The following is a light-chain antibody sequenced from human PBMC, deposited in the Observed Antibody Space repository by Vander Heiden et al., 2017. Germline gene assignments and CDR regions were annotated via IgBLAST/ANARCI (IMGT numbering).Light chain of an antibody. CDR2: GAS. J-gene: IGKJ1*01. V-gene: IGKV3-15*01. CDR1: QSVSSN. CDR3: QQYNNWPPWT. Sequence: EIVMTQSPATLPVSPGERATLSCRASQSVSSNLAWYQQKPGQAPRLLIYGASTRATGIPARFSGSGSGTDFTLTISSLQSEDFAVYYCQQYNNWPPWTFGQGTKVEI.